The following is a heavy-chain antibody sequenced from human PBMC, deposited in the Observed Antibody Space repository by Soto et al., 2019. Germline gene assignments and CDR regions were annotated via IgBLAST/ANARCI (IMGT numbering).Heavy chain of an antibody. D-gene: IGHD3-22*01. J-gene: IGHJ3*02. CDR3: VRHGTYYYDSSGSPGAFDI. CDR2: IYYSGST. V-gene: IGHV4-59*08. CDR1: GDSISSYY. Sequence: PSETPSLTCTVSGDSISSYYWSWIRQPPGKGLEWIGYIYYSGSTNYNPSLKSRVTISVDTSKNQFSLKLSSVTAADTAVYYCVRHGTYYYDSSGSPGAFDIWGQGTMVTVSS.